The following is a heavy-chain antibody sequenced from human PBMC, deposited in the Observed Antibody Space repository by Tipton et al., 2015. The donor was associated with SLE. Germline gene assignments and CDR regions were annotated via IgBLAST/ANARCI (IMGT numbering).Heavy chain of an antibody. V-gene: IGHV3-23*03. CDR2: IYSGEAT. CDR1: GFTFTSYV. Sequence: GSLRLSCAASGFTFTSYVINWVRQAPGKGLEWVSVIYSGEATYYAVPVKGRFTMSRDNYKNTVYLQMNSLRVEDTAIYYCALQRGYSYGFDYWGQGTLVTVSS. D-gene: IGHD5-18*01. CDR3: ALQRGYSYGFDY. J-gene: IGHJ4*02.